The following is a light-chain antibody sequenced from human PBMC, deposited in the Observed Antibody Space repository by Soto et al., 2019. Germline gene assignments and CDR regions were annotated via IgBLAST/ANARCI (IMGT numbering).Light chain of an antibody. J-gene: IGLJ2*01. CDR3: CSFAGGGTYVV. Sequence: QSALTQPASASGSPGQSITISCIGTSSDDGTYELVSWYQQQPGKAPKLIIYEVTQRPTGVPNRFSGSKSGNKASLTISGLLAEDEADYLCCSFAGGGTYVVFGGGTKLTVL. V-gene: IGLV2-23*02. CDR1: SSDDGTYEL. CDR2: EVT.